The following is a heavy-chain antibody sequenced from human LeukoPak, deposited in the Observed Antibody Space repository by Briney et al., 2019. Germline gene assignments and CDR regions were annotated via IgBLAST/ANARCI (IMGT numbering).Heavy chain of an antibody. CDR1: GYSFTSYW. V-gene: IGHV5-51*01. Sequence: GESLKISCNSSGYSFTSYWIGWVRQMPRKGLEWVGIIYPGDSDTRYSPSFQGQVTISADKSISTAYLQWSSLKASDTAMYYCAREVTGYYDFWSGYGYWGQGTLVTVSS. CDR3: AREVTGYYDFWSGYGY. CDR2: IYPGDSDT. D-gene: IGHD3-3*01. J-gene: IGHJ4*02.